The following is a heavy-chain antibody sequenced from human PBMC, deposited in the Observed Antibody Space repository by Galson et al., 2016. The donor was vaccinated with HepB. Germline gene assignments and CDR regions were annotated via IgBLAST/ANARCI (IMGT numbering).Heavy chain of an antibody. Sequence: SVKVSCKASGYPFTSYYIHWVRQAPGQGLEWMGIINPNGGSTTYAQKFQGRVTVTRDTSTSTVYMELSSLRSEDTAVYYCARGTGTGGYFDYWGQGTLVIVSS. CDR3: ARGTGTGGYFDY. V-gene: IGHV1-46*01. CDR2: INPNGGST. D-gene: IGHD3/OR15-3a*01. J-gene: IGHJ4*02. CDR1: GYPFTSYY.